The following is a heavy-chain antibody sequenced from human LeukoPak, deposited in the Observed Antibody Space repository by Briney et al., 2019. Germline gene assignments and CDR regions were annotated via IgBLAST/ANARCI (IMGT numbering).Heavy chain of an antibody. CDR2: INPNSGGT. J-gene: IGHJ5*02. CDR3: ARDRIGRFGELLNWFDP. V-gene: IGHV1-2*02. Sequence: ASVKVSCKASGYTFTGYYMHWVRQAPGQGLEWMGWINPNSGGTNYAQKFQGRATMTRDTSISTAYMELSRLRSDDTAVYYCARDRIGRFGELLNWFDPWGQGTLVTVSS. CDR1: GYTFTGYY. D-gene: IGHD3-10*01.